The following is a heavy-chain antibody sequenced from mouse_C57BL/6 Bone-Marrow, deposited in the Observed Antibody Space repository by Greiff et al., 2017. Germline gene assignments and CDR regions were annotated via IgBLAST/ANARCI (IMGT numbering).Heavy chain of an antibody. Sequence: VQLQQSGPELVKPGDSVKISCKASGYSFTGYFMNWVMQSHGKSLEWIGRINPYNGDTFYNQKFKGKATLTVDKSSSTAYMELRSLTSEDSAVYYCARRHFGSSYEELAYWGQGTLVTVSA. CDR2: INPYNGDT. V-gene: IGHV1-20*01. D-gene: IGHD1-1*01. CDR3: ARRHFGSSYEELAY. CDR1: GYSFTGYF. J-gene: IGHJ3*01.